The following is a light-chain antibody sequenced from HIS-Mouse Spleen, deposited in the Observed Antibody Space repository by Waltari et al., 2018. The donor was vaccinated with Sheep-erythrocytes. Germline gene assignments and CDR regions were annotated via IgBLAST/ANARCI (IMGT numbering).Light chain of an antibody. CDR3: QQSYSTPRT. J-gene: IGKJ1*01. CDR2: AAS. Sequence: DIQMTQSPSSLSASVGDRVTITCRASQRISSYLNWYQQKPGKAPKLLIYAASSLQSGVPSRFSGSGSGTDFTLTIGSLQPEDFATYYCQQSYSTPRTFGQGTKVEIK. V-gene: IGKV1-39*01. CDR1: QRISSY.